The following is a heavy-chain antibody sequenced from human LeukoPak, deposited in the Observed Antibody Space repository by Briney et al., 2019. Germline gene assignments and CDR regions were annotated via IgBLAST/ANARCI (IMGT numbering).Heavy chain of an antibody. J-gene: IGHJ3*02. CDR3: ARALRDYGDWKVFGDAFDI. CDR2: ISAYNGNT. V-gene: IGHV1-18*01. Sequence: ASVKVSCKASGYTFTSYGISWVRQAPGQGLEWMGWISAYNGNTNYAQKLQGRVTMTTDTSTSTAYMELRSLRSDDTAVYYCARALRDYGDWKVFGDAFDIWGQGTMVTVSS. CDR1: GYTFTSYG. D-gene: IGHD4-17*01.